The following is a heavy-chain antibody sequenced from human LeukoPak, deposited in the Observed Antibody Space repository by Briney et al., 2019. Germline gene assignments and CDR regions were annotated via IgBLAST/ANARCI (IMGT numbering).Heavy chain of an antibody. Sequence: ASVKVSCKASGYTFTSYYMHWVRQAPGQGLEWMGIINPSGGSTTYAQKFQGRLTMTRDTSTRTVYMELSSLRSEDTAVYYCAKVPKVGELSIDYWGQGTLVTVSS. CDR3: AKVPKVGELSIDY. D-gene: IGHD3-10*01. V-gene: IGHV1-46*01. CDR2: INPSGGST. CDR1: GYTFTSYY. J-gene: IGHJ4*02.